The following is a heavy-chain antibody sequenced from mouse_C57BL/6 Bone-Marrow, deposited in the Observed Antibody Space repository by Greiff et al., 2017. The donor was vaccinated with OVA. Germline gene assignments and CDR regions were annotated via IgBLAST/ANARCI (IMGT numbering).Heavy chain of an antibody. Sequence: VKLMESGAELARPGASVKLSCKASGYTFTSYGISWVKQRTGQGLEWIGEIYPRSGNTYYNEKFKGKATLTADKSSSTAYMELRSLTSEDSAVYFCARSGYYGYDVEYFDVWGTGTTVTVSS. CDR2: IYPRSGNT. D-gene: IGHD2-2*01. CDR3: ARSGYYGYDVEYFDV. V-gene: IGHV1-81*01. J-gene: IGHJ1*03. CDR1: GYTFTSYG.